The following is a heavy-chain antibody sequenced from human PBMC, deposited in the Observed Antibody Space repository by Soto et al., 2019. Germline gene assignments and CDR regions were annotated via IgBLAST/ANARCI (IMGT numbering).Heavy chain of an antibody. Sequence: ASVKVSCKASGGTFSSYAISWVRQAPGQGLEWMGGIIPIFGTANYAQKFQGRVTITADESTSTAYMELSSLRSEDTAVYYCARVHSSSWYRDVQYYFDYWGQGTLVTVSS. CDR1: GGTFSSYA. D-gene: IGHD6-13*01. CDR3: ARVHSSSWYRDVQYYFDY. V-gene: IGHV1-69*13. CDR2: IIPIFGTA. J-gene: IGHJ4*02.